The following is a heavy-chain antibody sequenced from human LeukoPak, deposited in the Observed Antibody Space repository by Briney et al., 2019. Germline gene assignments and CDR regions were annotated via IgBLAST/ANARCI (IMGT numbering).Heavy chain of an antibody. D-gene: IGHD6-13*01. J-gene: IGHJ4*02. Sequence: PGGSLRLSCAASGFAFSTNWMHWVRQAPGKGLVWVSHISTDAKTITYADFVKGWFTISRDNAKNTLYLQMNSLRAEDTALYYCVRGQATAWGLDYWGQGTLVTVSS. CDR1: GFAFSTNW. CDR2: ISTDAKTI. CDR3: VRGQATAWGLDY. V-gene: IGHV3-74*01.